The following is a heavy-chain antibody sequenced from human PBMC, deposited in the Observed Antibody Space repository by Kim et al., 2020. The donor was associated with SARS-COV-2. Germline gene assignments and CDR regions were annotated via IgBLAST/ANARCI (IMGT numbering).Heavy chain of an antibody. J-gene: IGHJ4*02. V-gene: IGHV3-23*01. Sequence: GGSLRLSCAASGFTFSSYAMSWVRQAPGKGLEWVSAISGSGGSTYYADSVKGRFTISRDNSKNTLYLQMNSLRAEDTAVYYCAKDTLSYGSGTSDYWGQGTLVTVSS. D-gene: IGHD3-10*01. CDR3: AKDTLSYGSGTSDY. CDR2: ISGSGGST. CDR1: GFTFSSYA.